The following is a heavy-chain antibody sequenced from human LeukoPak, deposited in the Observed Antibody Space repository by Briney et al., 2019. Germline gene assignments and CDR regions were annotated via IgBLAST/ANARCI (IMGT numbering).Heavy chain of an antibody. CDR2: VSGNDGNT. V-gene: IGHV1-18*01. J-gene: IGHJ5*02. D-gene: IGHD3-10*01. CDR3: AKGGPDYGAGSPEYNWFDP. CDR1: GYTFRNHG. Sequence: ASVKVSCKASGYTFRNHGISWVRQAPGQALEWMGWVSGNDGNTNYGRILQGRVTITTDTSTSTAYMELRSLRSEDTALYYCAKGGPDYGAGSPEYNWFDPWGQGTLVTVSS.